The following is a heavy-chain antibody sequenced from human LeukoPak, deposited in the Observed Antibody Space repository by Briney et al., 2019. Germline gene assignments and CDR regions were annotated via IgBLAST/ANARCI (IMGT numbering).Heavy chain of an antibody. J-gene: IGHJ3*02. CDR2: IYTSGST. Sequence: PSETLSLTCTVSGGSISSYYWSWIRQPAGKGLEWIGRIYTSGSTNYNPSLRSRVTMSVDTSKNQFSLKLSSVTAADTAVYYCARDGYYDFWSGPNDAFDIWGQGTMVTVSS. V-gene: IGHV4-4*07. CDR1: GGSISSYY. D-gene: IGHD3-3*01. CDR3: ARDGYYDFWSGPNDAFDI.